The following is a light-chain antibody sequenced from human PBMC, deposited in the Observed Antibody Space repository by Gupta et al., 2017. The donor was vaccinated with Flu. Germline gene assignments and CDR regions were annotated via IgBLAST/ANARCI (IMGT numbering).Light chain of an antibody. J-gene: IGKJ3*01. Sequence: PAHLSVSVGDRDTLPRRDSETVRVYLVWYQQKPDQAPRLLIYDASKRRTGIPARFSGSGSGTDFPLTISSLEPEEFAVYYCQQRRNCLFTFGHGTKVEIK. CDR1: ETVRVY. CDR3: QQRRNCLFT. V-gene: IGKV3-11*01. CDR2: DAS.